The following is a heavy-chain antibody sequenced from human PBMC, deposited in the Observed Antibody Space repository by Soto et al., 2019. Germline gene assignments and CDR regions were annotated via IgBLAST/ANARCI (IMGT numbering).Heavy chain of an antibody. CDR1: GGTFSNSA. Sequence: QVQLEQSGAEVKKPGSSVKVSCKASGGTFSNSAISWVRQAPGQGLEWMGGIMPIFRTPDYAQKFQGRITITADESTSTAYMELSGLSSDDTAVYSCARDKDRLQLGGNYYYILDVWGQGTTVTVSS. V-gene: IGHV1-69*12. CDR3: ARDKDRLQLGGNYYYILDV. J-gene: IGHJ6*02. D-gene: IGHD1-1*01. CDR2: IMPIFRTP.